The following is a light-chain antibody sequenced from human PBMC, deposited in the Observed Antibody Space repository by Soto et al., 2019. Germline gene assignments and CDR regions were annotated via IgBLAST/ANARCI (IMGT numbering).Light chain of an antibody. CDR1: QSISSY. V-gene: IGKV1-39*01. CDR3: QQSYSTLPVT. J-gene: IGKJ5*01. Sequence: DIQMTQSPSSLSASVGDRVTITCRASQSISSYLNWYQQKPGKAPKLLIYAASSLQSGVPSRFSGSGSGTDFPLTISRLQPEDFATYYCQQSYSTLPVTFGQGTRLEIK. CDR2: AAS.